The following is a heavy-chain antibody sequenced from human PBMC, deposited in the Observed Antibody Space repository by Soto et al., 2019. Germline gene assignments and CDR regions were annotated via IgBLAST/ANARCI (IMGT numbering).Heavy chain of an antibody. D-gene: IGHD7-27*01. Sequence: SETLSLTCTVSGGSISSSSYYWGWILHPPGKGLEWIGSIYYRGSTNYNPPLKSRVTISVDTSKHQFSLRLSPVTATDTAVYYCARDLGQGNTPPHNYYDFWGQGILVTLSS. V-gene: IGHV4-39*07. J-gene: IGHJ4*02. CDR2: IYYRGST. CDR1: GGSISSSSYY. CDR3: ARDLGQGNTPPHNYYDF.